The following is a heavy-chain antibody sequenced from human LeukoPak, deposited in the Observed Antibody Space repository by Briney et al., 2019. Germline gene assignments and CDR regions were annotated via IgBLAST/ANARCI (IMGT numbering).Heavy chain of an antibody. J-gene: IGHJ4*02. D-gene: IGHD1-26*01. CDR3: ATGSGSYQGFDY. Sequence: PGGSLRLSCTASGFTFSSYWMSWVRQAPGKGLEWLPNIKQDGSEKYYVDSEKVRFTISRDNAKNPLYLQMNSLRAEDTAVYYCATGSGSYQGFDYWGQGTLVTVSS. V-gene: IGHV3-7*01. CDR1: GFTFSSYW. CDR2: IKQDGSEK.